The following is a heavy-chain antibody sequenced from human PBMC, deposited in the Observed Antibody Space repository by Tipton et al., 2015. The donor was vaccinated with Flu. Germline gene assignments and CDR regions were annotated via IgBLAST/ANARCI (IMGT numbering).Heavy chain of an antibody. Sequence: QLVQSGAEVEKPGSSVKVSCKASGGTFSSYTFTWVRQTPGQGLEWMGDIIPLFGTANYAQKFQGRVTITADESTSTAYMEMSSLRSDDTAVYYCASEGPGSVYENYWGQGTLVTVSS. CDR3: ASEGPGSVYENY. V-gene: IGHV1-69*01. D-gene: IGHD5/OR15-5a*01. CDR1: GGTFSSYT. CDR2: IIPLFGTA. J-gene: IGHJ4*02.